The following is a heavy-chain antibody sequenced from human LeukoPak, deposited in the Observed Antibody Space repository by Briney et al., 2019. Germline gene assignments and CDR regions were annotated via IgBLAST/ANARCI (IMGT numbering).Heavy chain of an antibody. J-gene: IGHJ6*04. Sequence: PGGSLRLSCAASGFTFSSYAMNWIRQAPGKGLEWVSSVSSSGAYIYYADLVEGRFTISRDNSLYLQMNSLRAEDTAVYYCARSRSGTYYNADVWGKGTTVTISS. V-gene: IGHV3-21*06. CDR3: ARSRSGTYYNADV. CDR1: GFTFSSYA. D-gene: IGHD3-10*01. CDR2: VSSSGAYI.